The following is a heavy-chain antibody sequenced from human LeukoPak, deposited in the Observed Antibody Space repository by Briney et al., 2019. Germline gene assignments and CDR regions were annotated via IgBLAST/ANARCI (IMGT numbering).Heavy chain of an antibody. CDR3: ARRSIGTYYYDSSGYAIPFFADY. CDR2: IYYSGST. D-gene: IGHD3-22*01. Sequence: PSETLSLTCTVSGGSISSSSYYWGWIRQPPGKGLEWIGSIYYSGSTYYNPSLKSRVTISVDTSKNQFSLKLSSVTAADTAVYYCARRSIGTYYYDSSGYAIPFFADYWGQGTLVTVSS. CDR1: GGSISSSSYY. V-gene: IGHV4-39*01. J-gene: IGHJ4*02.